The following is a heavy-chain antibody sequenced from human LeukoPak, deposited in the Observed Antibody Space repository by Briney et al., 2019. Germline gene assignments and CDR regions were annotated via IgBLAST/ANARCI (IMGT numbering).Heavy chain of an antibody. D-gene: IGHD2-2*01. CDR1: GFTFRVYA. J-gene: IGHJ4*02. CDR2: ISGSGGST. V-gene: IGHV3-23*01. CDR3: AKDPRIVVVPAAYFDY. Sequence: GGSLRLSCAASGFTFRVYAMTWVRQAPGKGLEWVSAISGSGGSTYYADSVKGRFTISRDNSKNTLYLQMNSLRAEDTAVYYCAKDPRIVVVPAAYFDYWGQGTLVTVSS.